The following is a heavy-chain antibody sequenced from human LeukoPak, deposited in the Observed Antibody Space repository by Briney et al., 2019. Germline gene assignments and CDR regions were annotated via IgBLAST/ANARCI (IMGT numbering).Heavy chain of an antibody. CDR1: GFTFTTYW. J-gene: IGHJ5*01. CDR3: ARDGGGYDS. D-gene: IGHD5-24*01. Sequence: GGSLRLSCAASGFTFTTYWMSWVRQTPEKGLEGVANIKEDGSRDYYVDSVKGRFTISRDNAKNLLYLQMRSLRAEDTAIYYCARDGGGYDSWGQGTLVTVSS. V-gene: IGHV3-7*01. CDR2: IKEDGSRD.